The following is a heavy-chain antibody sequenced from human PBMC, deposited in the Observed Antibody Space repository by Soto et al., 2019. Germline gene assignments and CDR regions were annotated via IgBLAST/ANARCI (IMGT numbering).Heavy chain of an antibody. J-gene: IGHJ4*02. CDR2: IYYSGST. V-gene: IGHV4-31*03. CDR1: GGSISSGGYY. CDR3: ARDGGSYSSSSAALDY. D-gene: IGHD6-6*01. Sequence: PSETLSLACTVSGGSISSGGYYWSWIRQHPGKGLEWIGYIYYSGSTYYNPSLKSRVTLSVDTSKNQFSLKLSSVTAADTAVYYCARDGGSYSSSSAALDYWGQGTLVTVSS.